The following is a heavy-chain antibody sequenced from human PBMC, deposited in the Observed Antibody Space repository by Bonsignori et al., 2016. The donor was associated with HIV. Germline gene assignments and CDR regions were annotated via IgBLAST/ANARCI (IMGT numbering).Heavy chain of an antibody. J-gene: IGHJ4*02. D-gene: IGHD3-22*01. CDR3: ARGGYYDSSAGY. V-gene: IGHV4-59*01. Sequence: RQAPGKGLEWIAYIHYSGNTNYNPSLKSRVTISIDTSKNQFSLKLSSVTAADTAMYYCARGGYYDSSAGYWGQGTLVTVSS. CDR2: IHYSGNT.